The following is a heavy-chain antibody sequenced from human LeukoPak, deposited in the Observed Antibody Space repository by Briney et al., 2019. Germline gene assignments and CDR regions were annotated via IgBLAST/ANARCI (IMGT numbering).Heavy chain of an antibody. CDR3: GRAPSSITMVRGVTDYYYYYMDV. J-gene: IGHJ6*03. CDR1: GFTFSSYS. Sequence: AGGSLRLSCAASGFTFSSYSMNWVRQAPGKGLEWVSYISSSSSTIYYADSVKGRFTISRDNAKNSLYLQMNSLRAEDTAVYYCGRAPSSITMVRGVTDYYYYYMDVWGKGTTVTVSS. CDR2: ISSSSSTI. V-gene: IGHV3-48*04. D-gene: IGHD3-10*01.